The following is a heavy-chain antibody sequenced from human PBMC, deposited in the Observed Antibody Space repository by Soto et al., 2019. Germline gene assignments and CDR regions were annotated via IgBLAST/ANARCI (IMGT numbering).Heavy chain of an antibody. CDR3: ASNILTGSTLPFDY. D-gene: IGHD3-9*01. CDR2: IIPIFGTA. V-gene: IGHV1-69*13. Sequence: SVKVSCKASGGTFSSYAISWLRQAPGQGLEWMGGIIPIFGTANYAQKFQGRVTITADESTSTAYMELSSLRSEDTAVYYCASNILTGSTLPFDYWGQGTLVTVSS. J-gene: IGHJ4*02. CDR1: GGTFSSYA.